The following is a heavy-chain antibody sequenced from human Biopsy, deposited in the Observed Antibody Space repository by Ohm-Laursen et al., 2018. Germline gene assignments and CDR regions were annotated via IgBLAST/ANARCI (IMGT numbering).Heavy chain of an antibody. J-gene: IGHJ2*01. Sequence: SETLSFTCTVSGVSISSYYWSWIRQPPGKGLQWIGYVYYTGSTDYNPSLQSRVTISVDTSKNHFSLRLRSVTPADMAIYYCARDRGYYSDRTVPGYFDLWGRGTLVTVSS. D-gene: IGHD3-22*01. CDR1: GVSISSYY. CDR2: VYYTGST. CDR3: ARDRGYYSDRTVPGYFDL. V-gene: IGHV4-59*01.